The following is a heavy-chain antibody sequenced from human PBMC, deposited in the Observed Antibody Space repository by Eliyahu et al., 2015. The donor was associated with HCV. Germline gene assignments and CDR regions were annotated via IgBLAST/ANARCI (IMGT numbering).Heavy chain of an antibody. Sequence: QLQLQESGPGLVKPSETLSLTCTVSGGSISSXSYYWGWIRQPPGKGLEWIGSISYSGKTYYNPSLESRVTLSVDTSKNQFSLGLNSVTAADTAVYFCASHKGGLSMIIVVENDAFNIWGQGTMVTVSS. D-gene: IGHD3-22*01. CDR3: ASHKGGLSMIIVVENDAFNI. V-gene: IGHV4-39*01. J-gene: IGHJ3*02. CDR1: GGSISSXSYY. CDR2: ISYSGKT.